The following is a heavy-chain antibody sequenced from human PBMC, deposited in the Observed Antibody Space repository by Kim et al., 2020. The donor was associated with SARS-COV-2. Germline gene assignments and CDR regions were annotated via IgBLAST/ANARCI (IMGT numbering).Heavy chain of an antibody. CDR1: GHFFTRDS. J-gene: IGHJ4*02. V-gene: IGHV1-3*01. D-gene: IGHD3-16*01. CDR3: LGGFYFDY. Sequence: ASVKVACKTSGHFFTRDSIHWVRQAPGQGLEWMGGIDCGNGNTIYSQKFQGRVTFTTDTSASTAYMELSFLRSEDSAVYYCLGGFYFDYWGQGTLLTVS. CDR2: IDCGNGNT.